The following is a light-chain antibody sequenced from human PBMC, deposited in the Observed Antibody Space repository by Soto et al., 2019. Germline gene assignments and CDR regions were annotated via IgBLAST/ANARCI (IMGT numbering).Light chain of an antibody. CDR3: QQAASFPIT. CDR1: QGVSTW. V-gene: IGKV1-12*01. Sequence: DIQMTQSPSSVSASVGDRVTITCRASQGVSTWLAWYQQQPGKAPNLLIYTASSLQSGVPSRISGSGSGTDFTLTINGLQPEDFATYYCQQAASFPITFGQGTRLEIK. CDR2: TAS. J-gene: IGKJ5*01.